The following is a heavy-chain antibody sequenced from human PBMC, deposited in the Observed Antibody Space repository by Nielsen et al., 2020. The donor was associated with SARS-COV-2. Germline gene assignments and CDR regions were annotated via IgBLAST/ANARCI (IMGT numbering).Heavy chain of an antibody. CDR1: GYSFTSYW. Sequence: GESLKISCKGSGYSFTSYWIGWVRQMPGKGLEWMGIIYPGDSDTRYSPSFQGQVTISADKSISTAYLQWSSLKASDTAMYYCARDTAMVEGVYYYYMDVWGKGTTVTVSS. CDR3: ARDTAMVEGVYYYYMDV. D-gene: IGHD5-18*01. J-gene: IGHJ6*03. CDR2: IYPGDSDT. V-gene: IGHV5-51*01.